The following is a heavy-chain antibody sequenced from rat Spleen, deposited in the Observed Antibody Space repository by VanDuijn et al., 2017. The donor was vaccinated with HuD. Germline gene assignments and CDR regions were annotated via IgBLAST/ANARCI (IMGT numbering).Heavy chain of an antibody. J-gene: IGHJ3*01. CDR1: GYSITNSYR. D-gene: IGHD1-12*02. V-gene: IGHV3-3*01. CDR2: INSAGSP. CDR3: ARSEGTHYYLPFAS. Sequence: EVQLQESGPGLVKPSQSLSLTCSVTGYSITNSYRWNWIRKFPGNKLEWMGYINSAGSPVYNPSLKSRISITRDTSTNQFFLQVNSVTTEDTATYYCARSEGTHYYLPFASWGQGTLVTVSS.